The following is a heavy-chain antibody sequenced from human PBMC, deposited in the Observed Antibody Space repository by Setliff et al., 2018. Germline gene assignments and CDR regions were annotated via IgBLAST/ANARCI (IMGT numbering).Heavy chain of an antibody. CDR1: GGSISSDY. CDR3: ARVPAYQVPYDY. Sequence: SETLSLTCVVSGGSISSDYWGWIRQPAGKGLEWIGQIYTSWSTNYNPSLKSRVTISLDTSKNQFSLKMSSVTAADTAVYYCARVPAYQVPYDYWGQGILVTVSS. J-gene: IGHJ4*02. V-gene: IGHV4-4*07. CDR2: IYTSWST. D-gene: IGHD2-2*01.